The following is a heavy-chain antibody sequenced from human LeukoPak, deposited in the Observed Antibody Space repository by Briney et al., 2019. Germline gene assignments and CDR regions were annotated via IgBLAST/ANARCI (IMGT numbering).Heavy chain of an antibody. CDR3: ARGRFNGGYDRYYFNY. V-gene: IGHV3-7*01. CDR2: IKQDATEK. D-gene: IGHD5-12*01. Sequence: GGSLRLSCAASGFTFSNYWMSWVRQAPGKGLEWVANIKQDATEKYYVDSMKGRFTISRDNAKNSLYLQMNSLRAEDTAVYYCARGRFNGGYDRYYFNYWGQGTLVTVSS. CDR1: GFTFSNYW. J-gene: IGHJ4*02.